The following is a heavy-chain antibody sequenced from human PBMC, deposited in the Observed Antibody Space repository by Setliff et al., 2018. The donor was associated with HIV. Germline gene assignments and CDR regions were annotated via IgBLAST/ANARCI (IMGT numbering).Heavy chain of an antibody. J-gene: IGHJ4*02. D-gene: IGHD3-10*01. CDR3: VRRTDYYGSGSESSFDY. V-gene: IGHV4-38-2*01. Sequence: PSETLSLTCAVSGSSIRGAYYWGWIRQPPGKGLEWIGGFYHGGSTLYNPSLRSRVTISVDTSKNHFSLILTSVTAADTAVYYCVRRTDYYGSGSESSFDYWGQGTLVTVSS. CDR2: FYHGGST. CDR1: GSSIRGAYY.